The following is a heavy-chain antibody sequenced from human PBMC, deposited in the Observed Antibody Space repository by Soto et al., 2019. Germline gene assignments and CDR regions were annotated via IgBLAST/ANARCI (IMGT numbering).Heavy chain of an antibody. Sequence: EVQLVESGENLVQPGGSLRLSCAASGFTFSSYWIHWVRQAPGKGLVWVSRIKGDEITTNYADSVKGRFTISRDNAQNTVFLQMPSMRAEDTALYYCARGLYGAYGQDLWCQGILVTVSS. V-gene: IGHV3-74*01. CDR2: IKGDEITT. CDR3: ARGLYGAYGQDL. J-gene: IGHJ4*02. CDR1: GFTFSSYW. D-gene: IGHD4-17*01.